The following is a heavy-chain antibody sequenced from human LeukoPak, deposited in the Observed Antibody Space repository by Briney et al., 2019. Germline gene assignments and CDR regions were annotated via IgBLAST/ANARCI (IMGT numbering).Heavy chain of an antibody. Sequence: TGGSLRLSCAASGFTVSSNYMSWVLQAPGKGLEWVSVIYSGGSTYYADSVKGRFTISRDNSKNTLYLQMNSLRAEDTAVYYCASDPVAGRVSGAFDIWGQGTMVTVSS. CDR1: GFTVSSNY. J-gene: IGHJ3*02. D-gene: IGHD6-19*01. V-gene: IGHV3-53*01. CDR2: IYSGGST. CDR3: ASDPVAGRVSGAFDI.